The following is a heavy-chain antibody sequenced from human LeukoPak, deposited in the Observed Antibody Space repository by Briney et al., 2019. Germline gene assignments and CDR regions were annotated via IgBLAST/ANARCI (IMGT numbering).Heavy chain of an antibody. D-gene: IGHD2-15*01. J-gene: IGHJ5*02. V-gene: IGHV4-61*01. CDR3: AGAFPQLYCSGGSCYGGSGFDP. Sequence: SETLSLTCTVSGGSINTISSYYWSWIRQPPGKGLEWIGNIYYSGSTNYNPSLKSRVTISVDTSNKQFSLKLSSVTAADTAVYYCAGAFPQLYCSGGSCYGGSGFDPWGQGTLVTVSS. CDR1: GGSINTISSYY. CDR2: IYYSGST.